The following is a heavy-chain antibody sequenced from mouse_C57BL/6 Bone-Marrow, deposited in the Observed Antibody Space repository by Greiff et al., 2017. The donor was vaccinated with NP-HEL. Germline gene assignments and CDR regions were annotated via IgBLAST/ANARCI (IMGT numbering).Heavy chain of an antibody. D-gene: IGHD1-1*01. CDR2: INPGSGGT. CDR1: GYAFTNYL. Sequence: VQLQQSGAELVRPGTSVKVSCKASGYAFTNYLIEWVKQRPGQGLEWIGVINPGSGGTNYNEKFKGKATLTADKSSSTAYMQLSSLTSEDSAVYFCASYYYGSSYRGDYWGQGTTLTVSS. CDR3: ASYYYGSSYRGDY. V-gene: IGHV1-54*01. J-gene: IGHJ2*01.